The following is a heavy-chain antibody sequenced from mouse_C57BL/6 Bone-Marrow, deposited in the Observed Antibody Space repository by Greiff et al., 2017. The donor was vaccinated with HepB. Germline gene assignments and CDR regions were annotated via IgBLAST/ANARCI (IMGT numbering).Heavy chain of an antibody. CDR3: ARRGYSNYWYFDV. CDR1: GFTFSDYG. Sequence: DVHLVESGGGLVQPGGSLKLSCAASGFTFSDYGMAWVRQAPRKGPEWVAFISNLAYSIYYADTVTGRFTISRENAKNTLYLEMSSLRSEDTAMYYCARRGYSNYWYFDVWGTGTTVTVSS. D-gene: IGHD2-5*01. CDR2: ISNLAYSI. J-gene: IGHJ1*03. V-gene: IGHV5-15*01.